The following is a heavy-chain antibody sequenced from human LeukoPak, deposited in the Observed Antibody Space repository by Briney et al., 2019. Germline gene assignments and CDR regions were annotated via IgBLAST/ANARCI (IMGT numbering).Heavy chain of an antibody. CDR3: ARDHDYGDANWFDP. CDR1: GFTFSSYR. Sequence: PGGSLRLSCAASGFTFSSYRMSWVRQAPGKGLEWVANIKQDGSEKYYVDSVKGRFTISRDNAKNSLYLQMNSLRAEDTAVYYCARDHDYGDANWFDPWGQGTLVTVSS. CDR2: IKQDGSEK. J-gene: IGHJ5*02. D-gene: IGHD4-17*01. V-gene: IGHV3-7*01.